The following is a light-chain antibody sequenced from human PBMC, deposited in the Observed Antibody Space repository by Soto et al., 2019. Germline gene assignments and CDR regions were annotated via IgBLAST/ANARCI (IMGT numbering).Light chain of an antibody. CDR2: AAS. V-gene: IGKV1-39*01. CDR3: QQSYSTPPT. J-gene: IGKJ3*01. CDR1: GSISTH. Sequence: DIQMTQSPSSLSASVGDRVTITCRASGSISTHLNWYQQKPGKAPNLLIYAASSLHSGVPSRFSGSGSGTDFTLSISSLQPEDFATYFCQQSYSTPPTFAPGTKVDIK.